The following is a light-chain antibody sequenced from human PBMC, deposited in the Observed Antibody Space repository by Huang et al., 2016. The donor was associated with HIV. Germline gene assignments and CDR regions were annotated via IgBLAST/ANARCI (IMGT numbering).Light chain of an antibody. CDR1: RDISTF. CDR3: QKYDSAPRT. V-gene: IGKV1-27*01. J-gene: IGKJ1*01. CDR2: AAS. Sequence: MTQSPPSLSASIGDRVTLTCRASRDISTFLAWYQQKPGKPPRLLIYAASILHSGVPSRFSGGGSGTNFTLTVSSLQPEDVANYYCQKYDSAPRTFGQETKLEL.